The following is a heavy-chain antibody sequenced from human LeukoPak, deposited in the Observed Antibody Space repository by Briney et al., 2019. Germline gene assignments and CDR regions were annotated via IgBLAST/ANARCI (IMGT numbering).Heavy chain of an antibody. CDR1: GFTFSDYY. D-gene: IGHD3-10*01. V-gene: IGHV3-11*06. Sequence: GGSLRLSCAASGFTFSDYYMSWIRQAPGKGLEWVSYISSSSSYTNYADSVEGRFTISRDNAKNSLYLQMNSLRAEDTAVCYCARNAVSGSYSLYYFDYWGQGTLVTVSS. J-gene: IGHJ4*02. CDR2: ISSSSSYT. CDR3: ARNAVSGSYSLYYFDY.